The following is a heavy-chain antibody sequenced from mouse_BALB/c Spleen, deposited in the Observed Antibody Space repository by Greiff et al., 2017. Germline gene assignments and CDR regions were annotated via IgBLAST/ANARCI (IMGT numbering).Heavy chain of an antibody. V-gene: IGHV1S29*02. J-gene: IGHJ2*01. Sequence: VQLQQSGPELVKPGASVKISCKASGYTFTDYNMHWVKQSHGKSLEWIGYIYPYNGGTGYNQKFKSKATLTVDNSSSTAYMELRSLTSEDSAVYYCARDLVLDYWGQGTTLTVSS. CDR3: ARDLVLDY. CDR2: IYPYNGGT. CDR1: GYTFTDYN.